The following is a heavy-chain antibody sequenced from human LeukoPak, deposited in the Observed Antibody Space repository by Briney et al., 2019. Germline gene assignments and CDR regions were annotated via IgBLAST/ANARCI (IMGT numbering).Heavy chain of an antibody. V-gene: IGHV3-23*01. CDR1: RFTFSDYY. J-gene: IGHJ4*02. CDR3: AKAPVTTCSGAYCYPFDY. Sequence: PGGSLRLSCAASRFTFSDYYMSWISQAPGKGLEWVSVISGSGGSTYYVDSVQGRFTISRDNSKNTLVLQMESLRAEDAAVYYCAKAPVTTCSGAYCYPFDYWGQGTLVTVSS. CDR2: ISGSGGST. D-gene: IGHD2-21*01.